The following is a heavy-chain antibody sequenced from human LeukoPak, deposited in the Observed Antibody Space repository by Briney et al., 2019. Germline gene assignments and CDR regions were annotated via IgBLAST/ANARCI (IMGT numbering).Heavy chain of an antibody. Sequence: ASVKVSCKASGYTFTSYGISRVRQAPGQGLEWMGWISAYNGNTNYAQKLQGRVTMTTDTSTSTAYMELRSLRSDDTAVYYCVKARIAARPAKERGFDYWGQGTLVTVSS. CDR1: GYTFTSYG. V-gene: IGHV1-18*01. CDR3: VKARIAARPAKERGFDY. CDR2: ISAYNGNT. D-gene: IGHD6-6*01. J-gene: IGHJ4*02.